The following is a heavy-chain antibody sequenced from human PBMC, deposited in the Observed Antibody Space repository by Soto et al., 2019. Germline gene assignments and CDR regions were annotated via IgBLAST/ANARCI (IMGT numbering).Heavy chain of an antibody. CDR1: GYDFTTYG. V-gene: IGHV1-18*01. CDR2: ISAHNGNT. J-gene: IGHJ4*02. D-gene: IGHD1-1*01. Sequence: QVHLAQSGAEVKKPGASVKVSCKGSGYDFTTYGITWVRQAPGQGLEWMAWISAHNGNTDYAQKLQGRVTVTRDTSTSTAYMELRSLSSDDTAMYYCARGRYGDYWGQGALVTVSS. CDR3: ARGRYGDY.